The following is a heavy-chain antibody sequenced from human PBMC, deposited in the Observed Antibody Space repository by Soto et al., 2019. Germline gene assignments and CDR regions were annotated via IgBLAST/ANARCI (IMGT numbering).Heavy chain of an antibody. CDR1: GGSFSGYY. Sequence: SETLSLTCAVFGGSFSGYYWSWIRQPPGKGLEWIGEINHSGSTNYNPSLKSRVTISVDTSKNQFSLKMSSVTAADTAVYYCAKSIGLLSGYYYGIDVWGQGTTVTVSS. J-gene: IGHJ6*02. V-gene: IGHV4-34*01. CDR3: AKSIGLLSGYYYGIDV. D-gene: IGHD3-10*01. CDR2: INHSGST.